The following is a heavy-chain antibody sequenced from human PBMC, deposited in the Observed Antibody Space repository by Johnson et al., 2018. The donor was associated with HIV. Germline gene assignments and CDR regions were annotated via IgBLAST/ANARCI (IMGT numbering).Heavy chain of an antibody. CDR2: ISYDGNNK. D-gene: IGHD1-26*01. CDR1: GFTFSSYG. V-gene: IGHV3-30*18. CDR3: AKERSGSYSGADAFDI. J-gene: IGHJ3*02. Sequence: AASGFTFSSYGMHWVRQAPGKGLEWVAVISYDGNNKYYADSVKGRFTISRDNSKNTLYLQMNSLRAEDTAVYYCAKERSGSYSGADAFDIWGQGTMVTVSS.